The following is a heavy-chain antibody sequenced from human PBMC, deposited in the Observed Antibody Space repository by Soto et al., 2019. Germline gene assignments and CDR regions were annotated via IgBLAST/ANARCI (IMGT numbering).Heavy chain of an antibody. V-gene: IGHV3-72*01. J-gene: IGHJ4*02. Sequence: EVQLVESGGGLVQPGGSLRLSYATSGFIFSDHYLDWVRQAPGRGLEWVGRSRIKANNYISQYAASVQGRFSISRDESKQSLFLEMNSLKTEDTAVYYCVRGFNSFDSWGQGTLVTVSS. CDR3: VRGFNSFDS. CDR2: SRIKANNYIS. CDR1: GFIFSDHY.